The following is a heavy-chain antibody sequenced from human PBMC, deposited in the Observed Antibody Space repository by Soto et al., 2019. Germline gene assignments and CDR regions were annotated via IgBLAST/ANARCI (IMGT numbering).Heavy chain of an antibody. CDR3: AKDKKGSGSYASYYFDY. V-gene: IGHV3-30*18. CDR2: ISYDGNLK. Sequence: GGSLRLSCAASGFTFSSYGMHWVRQAPGKGLEWVTVISYDGNLKYYADSVRGRFTISRDSSKNTLYLQMNCLRAEDTAVYYCAKDKKGSGSYASYYFDYWGQGTLVTVSS. D-gene: IGHD1-26*01. CDR1: GFTFSSYG. J-gene: IGHJ4*02.